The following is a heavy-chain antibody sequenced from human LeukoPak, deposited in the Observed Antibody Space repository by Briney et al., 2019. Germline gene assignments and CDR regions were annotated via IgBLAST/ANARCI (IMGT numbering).Heavy chain of an antibody. CDR3: ATYSGVWDLLN. J-gene: IGHJ4*02. D-gene: IGHD1-26*01. V-gene: IGHV5-51*01. CDR1: GYSFSNYW. CDR2: IYPGDSDT. Sequence: GESLKISCKGSGYSFSNYWIGWVRQMPGKGLEWMGIIYPGDSDTRYSPSSQGHVTISADNSISTAYLQRSSLKASDTAMYYCATYSGVWDLLNWGQGTLVAVSS.